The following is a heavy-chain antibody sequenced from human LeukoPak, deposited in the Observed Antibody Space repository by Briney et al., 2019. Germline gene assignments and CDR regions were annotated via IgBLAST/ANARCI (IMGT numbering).Heavy chain of an antibody. Sequence: SETLSLTCTVSGDSVSSYYWSWIRQPPGKGLERIGYIYYSGSTNYNPSLKSRVTTSVGTSKSQFSLKLTSVTAADTAVYYCARAGSSWSFDYWGQGTLVTVSS. D-gene: IGHD6-13*01. CDR1: GDSVSSYY. V-gene: IGHV4-59*02. CDR3: ARAGSSWSFDY. CDR2: IYYSGST. J-gene: IGHJ4*02.